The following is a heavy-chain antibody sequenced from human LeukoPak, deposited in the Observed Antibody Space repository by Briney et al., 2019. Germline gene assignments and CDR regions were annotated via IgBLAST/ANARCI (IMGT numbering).Heavy chain of an antibody. J-gene: IGHJ4*02. CDR3: AKENTKTPTRPGEATVTKGYFDY. Sequence: QPGGSLRLSCAASGFTFSSYAMSWVRQAPGKGLEWVSVISGSGGNTYYADSVKGRFTISRDNSKNTLYLQMNSLRAEDTAVYYCAKENTKTPTRPGEATVTKGYFDYWGQGTLVTVSS. V-gene: IGHV3-23*01. CDR1: GFTFSSYA. D-gene: IGHD4-17*01. CDR2: ISGSGGNT.